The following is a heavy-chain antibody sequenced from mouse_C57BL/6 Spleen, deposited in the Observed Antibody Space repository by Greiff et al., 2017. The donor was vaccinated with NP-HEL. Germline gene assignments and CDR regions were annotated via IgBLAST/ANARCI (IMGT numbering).Heavy chain of an antibody. CDR3: ARYYGYDGRGYAMDY. V-gene: IGHV1-78*01. CDR2: IYPRDGST. D-gene: IGHD2-2*01. J-gene: IGHJ4*01. Sequence: VQLVESDAELVKPGASVKISCKVSGYTFTDHTIHWMKQRPEQGLEWIGYIYPRDGSTKYNEKFKGKATLTADKSSSTAYMQLNSLTSEDSAVYFCARYYGYDGRGYAMDYWGQGTSVTVSS. CDR1: GYTFTDHT.